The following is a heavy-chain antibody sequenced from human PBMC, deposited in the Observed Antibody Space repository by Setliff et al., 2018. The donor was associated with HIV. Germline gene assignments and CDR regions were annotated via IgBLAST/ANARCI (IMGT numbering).Heavy chain of an antibody. CDR1: GGSISSSSYY. V-gene: IGHV4-39*01. D-gene: IGHD3-22*01. CDR3: ARRIAGYYDSSVPGRDNSFDP. Sequence: PSETLSLTCTVSGGSISSSSYYWGWIRQPPGKGLEWSGSIYYSGSTYYNPSLKSRVTISVDTSKNQFSLKLSSVTAADTAVYYCARRIAGYYDSSVPGRDNSFDPWGQGTLVTVSS. J-gene: IGHJ5*02. CDR2: IYYSGST.